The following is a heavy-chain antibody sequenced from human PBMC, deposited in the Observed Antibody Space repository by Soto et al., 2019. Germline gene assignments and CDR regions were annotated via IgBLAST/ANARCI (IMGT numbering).Heavy chain of an antibody. CDR2: IYHSGST. Sequence: SETLSLTCAVYGGSFSSNWWSWVRQPPGKGLEWIGEIYHSGSTNYNPSLKSRVTISVDKSKNQFSLKLSSVTAADTAVYYCVRGPRNWNYHSYYYTDVWGKGTTVTVSS. V-gene: IGHV4-4*02. D-gene: IGHD1-7*01. J-gene: IGHJ6*03. CDR1: GGSFSSNW. CDR3: VRGPRNWNYHSYYYTDV.